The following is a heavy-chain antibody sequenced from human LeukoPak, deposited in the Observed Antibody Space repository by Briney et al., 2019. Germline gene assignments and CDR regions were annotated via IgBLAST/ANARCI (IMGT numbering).Heavy chain of an antibody. CDR2: PGDSDT. CDR1: GYSSTNYW. Sequence: GESLKISCEASGYSSTNYWIGWVRQMPGKGLEWMGIPGDSDTTYSPSFQGQVTISADKSICTAYLQWSSLKASDTAMYYCARRAQIAAARWFDPWGQGTLVTVSS. D-gene: IGHD6-13*01. CDR3: ARRAQIAAARWFDP. J-gene: IGHJ5*02. V-gene: IGHV5-51*01.